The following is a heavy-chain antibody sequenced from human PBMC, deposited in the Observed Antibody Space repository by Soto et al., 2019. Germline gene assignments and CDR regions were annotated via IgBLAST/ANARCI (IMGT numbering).Heavy chain of an antibody. D-gene: IGHD1-7*01. CDR1: GGTFSSYA. CDR3: SRGGNWTYGGDGWFDP. J-gene: IGHJ5*02. Sequence: QVQLVQSGAEVKKPGSSVKVSCKASGGTFSSYAISWVRQAPGQGLEWMGGIIPIFGTANYAQKFQGRVTITADESTSTAYMELRSLRSEDTAVYYCSRGGNWTYGGDGWFDPWGQGTLVTVSS. V-gene: IGHV1-69*01. CDR2: IIPIFGTA.